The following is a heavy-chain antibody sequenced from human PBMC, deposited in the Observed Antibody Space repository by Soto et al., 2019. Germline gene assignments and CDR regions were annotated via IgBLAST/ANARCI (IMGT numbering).Heavy chain of an antibody. CDR1: GYSFTSYW. Sequence: GESLKISCKGSGYSFTSYWIGWVRQMPGKGLEWMGIIYPGDSDTRYSPSFQGQVTISADKSISTAYLQWSSLKASDTAMYYCARAERSSSSSFSWFDPWGQGTLVTVSS. CDR2: IYPGDSDT. CDR3: ARAERSSSSSFSWFDP. V-gene: IGHV5-51*01. D-gene: IGHD6-6*01. J-gene: IGHJ5*02.